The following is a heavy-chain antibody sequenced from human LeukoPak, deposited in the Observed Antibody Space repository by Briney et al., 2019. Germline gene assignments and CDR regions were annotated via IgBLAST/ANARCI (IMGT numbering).Heavy chain of an antibody. J-gene: IGHJ5*02. V-gene: IGHV4-4*07. D-gene: IGHD1-26*01. CDR3: ARSRNTLQWELLT. CDR2: IYTSGST. CDR1: GGSISSYY. Sequence: PSETLSLTCTVSGGSISSYYWSWIRQPAGKGLEWIGRIYTSGSTNYNPSLKSRVTMSVDTSKNQFSLNLRSVTAADTAVYYCARSRNTLQWELLTWGQGTLVTVSS.